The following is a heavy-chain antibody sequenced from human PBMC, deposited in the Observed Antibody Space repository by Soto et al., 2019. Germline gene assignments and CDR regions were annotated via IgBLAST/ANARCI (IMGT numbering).Heavy chain of an antibody. J-gene: IGHJ4*02. D-gene: IGHD5-12*01. CDR2: IYYSGST. V-gene: IGHV4-31*03. CDR3: ARGSYSGYGYDPHFDY. Sequence: SETLSLTYTVAGGSISSGGYYWSWIRKHPGKGLEWIGYIYYSGSTYYNPSLKSRVTISVDTSKNQFSLKLSSVTAADTAVYYCARGSYSGYGYDPHFDYWGQGTLVTVSS. CDR1: GGSISSGGYY.